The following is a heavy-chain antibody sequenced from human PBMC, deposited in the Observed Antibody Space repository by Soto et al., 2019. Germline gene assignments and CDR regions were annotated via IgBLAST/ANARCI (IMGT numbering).Heavy chain of an antibody. CDR1: GGSFSGYY. CDR2: INHSGST. D-gene: IGHD6-19*01. J-gene: IGHJ4*02. CDR3: AIGLTIAVAGTLFDY. V-gene: IGHV4-34*01. Sequence: QVQLQQWGAGLLKPSETLSLTCAVYGGSFSGYYWSWIRQPPGKGLEWIGEINHSGSTNYNPSLKRRLTISVDTSKNHFYLKLSSVTAADTAVYYCAIGLTIAVAGTLFDYWGQGTLVTVSS.